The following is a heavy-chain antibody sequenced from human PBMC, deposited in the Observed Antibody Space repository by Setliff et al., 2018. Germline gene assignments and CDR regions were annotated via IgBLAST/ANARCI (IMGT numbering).Heavy chain of an antibody. D-gene: IGHD2-2*01. J-gene: IGHJ6*02. CDR2: INHSGST. Sequence: PSETLSLTCAVYGGSFSTYYWIWIRQPPGKGLEWIGEINHSGSTNYNPSLKSRVTISVDTSKNQFSLKLSSATAADTAVYYCARICSSTSCPYYYGMDVWGQGTTVTVSS. V-gene: IGHV4-34*01. CDR3: ARICSSTSCPYYYGMDV. CDR1: GGSFSTYY.